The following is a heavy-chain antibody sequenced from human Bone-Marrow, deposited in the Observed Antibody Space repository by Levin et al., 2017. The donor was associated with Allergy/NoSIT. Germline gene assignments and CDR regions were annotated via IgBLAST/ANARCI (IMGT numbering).Heavy chain of an antibody. CDR2: IGGGAAST. Sequence: GGSLRLSCEAYGFKFSNFAVTWVRQAPGKGLEWVSSIGGGAASTYYAGSVKGRFTISRDDSKNTLYLQMNSLRDEDTARYHCSKEGNFYYGSGSRYDSWGQGTLVIVSS. V-gene: IGHV3-23*01. CDR1: GFKFSNFA. CDR3: SKEGNFYYGSGSRYDS. J-gene: IGHJ4*02. D-gene: IGHD3-10*01.